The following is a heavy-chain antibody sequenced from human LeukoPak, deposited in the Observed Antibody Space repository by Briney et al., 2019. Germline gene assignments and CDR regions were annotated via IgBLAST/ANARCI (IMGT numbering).Heavy chain of an antibody. CDR3: ARATREAEEAYYFDY. Sequence: SETLSLTCTVSGGSISNYYWSWVRQPAGKGLEWIGRIYASGSTNYHPSPQSRVTMSIDTSKNQFSLKLNSVTAADTAVYYCARATREAEEAYYFDYWGQGTLVTVSS. V-gene: IGHV4-4*07. D-gene: IGHD5-12*01. CDR1: GGSISNYY. CDR2: IYASGST. J-gene: IGHJ4*02.